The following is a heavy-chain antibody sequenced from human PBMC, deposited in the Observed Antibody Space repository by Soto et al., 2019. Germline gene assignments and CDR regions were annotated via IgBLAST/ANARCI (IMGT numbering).Heavy chain of an antibody. CDR2: IWYDGSNK. CDR1: GFTFSSYG. V-gene: IGHV3-33*01. J-gene: IGHJ4*02. D-gene: IGHD6-19*01. CDR3: ARESLEVGGTLDY. Sequence: GGSLRLSCAASGFTFSSYGMHWVRQAPGKGLEWVAVIWYDGSNKYYADSVKGRFTISRDNSKNTLYLQMNSLRAEDTAVYYCARESLEVGGTLDYWGQGTLVTVSS.